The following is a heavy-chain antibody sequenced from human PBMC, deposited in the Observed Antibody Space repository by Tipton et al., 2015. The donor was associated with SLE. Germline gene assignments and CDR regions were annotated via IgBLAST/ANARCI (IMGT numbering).Heavy chain of an antibody. D-gene: IGHD3-10*01. CDR3: AKRITMVRGGAFDI. Sequence: QLVQSGPEVKKPGASVKVSCKASGYTFTGYYMHWVRQAPGQGLEWMGWINPNSGGTNYAQKFQGRVTMTRDTSISTAYMELSRLRSDDTAVYYCAKRITMVRGGAFDIWGQGTMVTVSS. CDR1: GYTFTGYY. CDR2: INPNSGGT. V-gene: IGHV1-2*02. J-gene: IGHJ3*02.